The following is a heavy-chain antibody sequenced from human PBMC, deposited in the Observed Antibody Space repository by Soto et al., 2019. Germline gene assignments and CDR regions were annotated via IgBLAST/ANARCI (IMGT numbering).Heavy chain of an antibody. CDR2: IIPLFGTA. CDR1: GGTFSTYT. Sequence: SVKVSCKASGGTFSTYTMTWVRQAPGQGLEWMGGIIPLFGTANYAQKFQGRVTITADESTSTVYMELSSLRSEDTAVYYCARSQDSSGYWNNCFDPWGQGTLVTVSS. V-gene: IGHV1-69*13. D-gene: IGHD3-22*01. J-gene: IGHJ5*02. CDR3: ARSQDSSGYWNNCFDP.